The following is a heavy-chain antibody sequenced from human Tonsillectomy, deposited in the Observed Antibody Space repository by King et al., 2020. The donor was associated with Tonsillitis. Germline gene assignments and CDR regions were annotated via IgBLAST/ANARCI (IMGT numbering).Heavy chain of an antibody. CDR1: GFTFSSYG. V-gene: IGHV3-33*08. CDR2: IWYDGSNK. D-gene: IGHD1-14*01. J-gene: IGHJ4*02. CDR3: ARESGRGGDLDY. Sequence: VQLVESGGGVVQPGRSLRLSCAASGFTFSSYGMHWVRQAPGKGLEWVAVIWYDGSNKYYADSVKGRFTISRDNSKNTLYLQMNSLRAEDTAVYYCARESGRGGDLDYWGQGTLVTVSP.